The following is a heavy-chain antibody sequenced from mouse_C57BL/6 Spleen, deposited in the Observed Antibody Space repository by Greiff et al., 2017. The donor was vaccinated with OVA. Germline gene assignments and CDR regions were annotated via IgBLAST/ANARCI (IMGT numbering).Heavy chain of an antibody. Sequence: VQLQQPGAELVKPGASVKMSCKASGYTFTSYWITWVKQRPGQGLEWIGDIYPGSGSTNYNEKLKSKATLTVDTSSSTAYMQLSSLTSEDSAVYYCARGNDYDEAMDYWGQGTSVTVSS. J-gene: IGHJ4*01. CDR3: ARGNDYDEAMDY. CDR2: IYPGSGST. CDR1: GYTFTSYW. D-gene: IGHD2-4*01. V-gene: IGHV1-55*01.